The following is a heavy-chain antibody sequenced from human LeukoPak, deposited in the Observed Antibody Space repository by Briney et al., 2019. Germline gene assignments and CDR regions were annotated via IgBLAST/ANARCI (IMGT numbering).Heavy chain of an antibody. D-gene: IGHD2-2*01. Sequence: HPGGSLRLSCAASGFTFSSYAMSWVRQAPGKGLEWVSAISGSGGSTYYADSVKGRFTISRDNSKNTLYLQMNSLRAEDTAVYYCAKDPRYHTSLTFDYWGQRTLVTVSS. CDR2: ISGSGGST. CDR3: AKDPRYHTSLTFDY. V-gene: IGHV3-23*01. J-gene: IGHJ4*02. CDR1: GFTFSSYA.